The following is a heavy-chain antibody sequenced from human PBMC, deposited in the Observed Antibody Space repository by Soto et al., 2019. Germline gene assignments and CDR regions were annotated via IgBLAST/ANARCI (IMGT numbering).Heavy chain of an antibody. V-gene: IGHV4-31*03. J-gene: IGHJ3*02. Sequence: SETLSLTCTVSGGSISSGGYYLSWIRQHPGKGLEWIGYIYYSGSTYHNPSLKSRVTISVDTSKNQFSLKLSSVAAADTAVYYCARDLGKCSSTSCYTPEAFDIWGQGTMVTVSS. D-gene: IGHD2-2*02. CDR1: GGSISSGGYY. CDR2: IYYSGST. CDR3: ARDLGKCSSTSCYTPEAFDI.